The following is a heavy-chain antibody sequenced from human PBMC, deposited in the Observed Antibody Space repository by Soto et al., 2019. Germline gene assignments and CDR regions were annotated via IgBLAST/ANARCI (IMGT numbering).Heavy chain of an antibody. CDR3: ADLSRYCTSSNCD. Sequence: DVRLLESGGGLVQPGGSLRLSCAASGVTFSSYSMSWVRQAPGKGLEWVSTIGTSASTYYGDSVRGRFTISRDNSRNTLYLQMNSLRAEDTAVYYCADLSRYCTSSNCDCGQGTLVTVSS. J-gene: IGHJ4*02. D-gene: IGHD2-2*01. CDR2: IGTSAST. V-gene: IGHV3-23*01. CDR1: GVTFSSYS.